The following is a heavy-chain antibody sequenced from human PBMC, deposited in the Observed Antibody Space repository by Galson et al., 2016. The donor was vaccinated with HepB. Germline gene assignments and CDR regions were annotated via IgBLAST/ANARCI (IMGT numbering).Heavy chain of an antibody. Sequence: SLRLSCAASGSTFSSYWMHWVRQGPGKGLVWISRINSDVSNTTYADSVKGRFTISRDNAKNTLYLQMNSLRAEDTAVYYCTRVKVGAPGGMDVWGHGTTVTVSS. CDR3: TRVKVGAPGGMDV. CDR1: GSTFSSYW. D-gene: IGHD1-26*01. CDR2: INSDVSNT. V-gene: IGHV3-74*01. J-gene: IGHJ6*02.